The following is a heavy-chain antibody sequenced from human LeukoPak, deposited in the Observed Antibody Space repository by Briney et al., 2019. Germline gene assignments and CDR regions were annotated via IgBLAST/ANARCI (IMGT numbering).Heavy chain of an antibody. CDR2: ISSSCSTI. V-gene: IGHV3-11*01. D-gene: IGHD5-12*01. CDR1: GFTFSAYY. CDR3: SSAEIVAPAKGLDY. Sequence: PGGSLRLSCAASGFTFSAYYMSWIRQAPGKGLESVSYISSSCSTIYYADSVKGRFTISRDNAKNSLYLQMNSLRAEDRAVYYFSSAEIVAPAKGLDYWGQGTLVTVSS. J-gene: IGHJ4*02.